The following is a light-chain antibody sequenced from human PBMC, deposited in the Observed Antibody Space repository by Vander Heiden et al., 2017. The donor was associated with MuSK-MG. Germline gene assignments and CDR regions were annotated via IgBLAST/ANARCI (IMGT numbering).Light chain of an antibody. V-gene: IGKV1-5*03. Sequence: DIQMTQSPSTLSASIRDRVTITCRASRSINTWLAWYQQKPGKAPKLLIHKASTLETGVPSRFSGSGSGTEFTLTISSLQPDDFATYYCQQYTTNSPTFGQGTKVEIK. CDR2: KAS. J-gene: IGKJ1*01. CDR3: QQYTTNSPT. CDR1: RSINTW.